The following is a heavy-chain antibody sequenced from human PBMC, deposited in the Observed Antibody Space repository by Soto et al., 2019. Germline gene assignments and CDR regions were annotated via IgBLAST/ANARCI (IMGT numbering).Heavy chain of an antibody. Sequence: GGALRLSCEVSGFTFSAYGMHWVRQAPGKGLEWVAAISHDGTNKNYGDSVKGRFTISRDNSKKTLYLQMNSLRPEDTALYYCAKDEYYYSRSGYYIFDSWGQGTLVTVSS. CDR2: ISHDGTNK. D-gene: IGHD3-22*01. J-gene: IGHJ4*02. CDR1: GFTFSAYG. V-gene: IGHV3-30*18. CDR3: AKDEYYYSRSGYYIFDS.